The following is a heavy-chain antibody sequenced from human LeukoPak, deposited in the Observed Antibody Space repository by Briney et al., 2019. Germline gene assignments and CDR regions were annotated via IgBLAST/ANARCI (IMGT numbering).Heavy chain of an antibody. CDR2: IYNSGAKT. V-gene: IGHV3-23*01. Sequence: ETLSLTCAVSGYSLSSGYYWGWIRQPPGKGLEWVSSIYNSGAKTFYADSVKGRFTISRDNSKNTLYLQMNSLRVEDTAVYYCAKDVAPDSGWDLDYWGQGTLVTVSS. CDR3: AKDVAPDSGWDLDY. D-gene: IGHD6-19*01. CDR1: GYSLSSGYY. J-gene: IGHJ4*02.